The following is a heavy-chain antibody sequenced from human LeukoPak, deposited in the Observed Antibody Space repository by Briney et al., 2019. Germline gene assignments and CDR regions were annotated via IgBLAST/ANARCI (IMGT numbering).Heavy chain of an antibody. CDR3: ARGSYPWSFDY. CDR1: GGSISSYY. CDR2: IYYSGST. V-gene: IGHV4-59*01. J-gene: IGHJ4*02. D-gene: IGHD2-21*01. Sequence: KPSETLSLTCTVSGGSISSYYWSWIRQPPGKGLEWIGYIYYSGSTNYNPSLKSRVTISVDTSKNQFSLKLSSVTAADTAVYHCARGSYPWSFDYWGQGTLVTVSS.